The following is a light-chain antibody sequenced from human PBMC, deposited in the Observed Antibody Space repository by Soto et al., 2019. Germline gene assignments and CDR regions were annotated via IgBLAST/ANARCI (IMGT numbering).Light chain of an antibody. J-gene: IGKJ3*01. CDR3: QQYGSSSLT. Sequence: EIVLTQSPGTLSLSPGERATLSCRASQSISSNYLAWYQQKPGQAPRLLIYGASGRATGIPDRFSGSGSGTDFTLTISRLEPEDFAAYYCQQYGSSSLTFGPGTKVDIK. CDR2: GAS. V-gene: IGKV3-20*01. CDR1: QSISSNY.